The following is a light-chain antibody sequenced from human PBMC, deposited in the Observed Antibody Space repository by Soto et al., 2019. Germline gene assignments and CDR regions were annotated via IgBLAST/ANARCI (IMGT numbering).Light chain of an antibody. V-gene: IGKV1-39*01. CDR1: QSISSY. Sequence: DIQMTQSPSSLSASVGDRFTITCRASQSISSYLNWYQQKPGKXPKXXIYAASSLQSGVPSRFSGSGSGTDLTITINSLQPEDFATYSCQQSYNSPITFGQGTRLEIK. J-gene: IGKJ5*01. CDR2: AAS. CDR3: QQSYNSPIT.